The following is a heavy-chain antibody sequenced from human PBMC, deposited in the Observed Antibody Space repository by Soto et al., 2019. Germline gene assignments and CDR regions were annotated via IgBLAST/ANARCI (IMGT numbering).Heavy chain of an antibody. D-gene: IGHD5-12*01. CDR3: ARWGLRLSVGLTIFDY. Sequence: QLQLQESGPGLVKPSETLSLTCTVSGGSISSSSYYWGWIRQPPGKGLEWIGSIYYSGSTYYNPSLKSRVTIAVDTSKNQFSLKLSSVTAADTAVYYCARWGLRLSVGLTIFDYWGQGILVTVSS. J-gene: IGHJ4*02. CDR1: GGSISSSSYY. CDR2: IYYSGST. V-gene: IGHV4-39*01.